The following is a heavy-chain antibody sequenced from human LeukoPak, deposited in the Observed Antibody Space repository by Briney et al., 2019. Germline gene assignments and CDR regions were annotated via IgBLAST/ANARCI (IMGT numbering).Heavy chain of an antibody. CDR3: AGTARPRDSSGYYQYYFDY. CDR1: GGSFSGYY. D-gene: IGHD3-22*01. V-gene: IGHV4-34*01. J-gene: IGHJ4*02. Sequence: PSETLSLTCAAYGGSFSGYYWSWIRQPPGKGLEWIGGINHSGSTNYNPSLKSLVTISVDTSKNQFSLKLSAVTAAGTAVFYCAGTARPRDSSGYYQYYFDYWGQGTLVTVSS. CDR2: INHSGST.